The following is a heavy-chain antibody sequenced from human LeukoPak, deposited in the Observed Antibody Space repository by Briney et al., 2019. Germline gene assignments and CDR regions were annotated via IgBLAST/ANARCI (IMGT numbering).Heavy chain of an antibody. CDR1: GGSFSGYY. CDR2: INHSGST. J-gene: IGHJ4*02. CDR3: ARGVEGDILK. D-gene: IGHD3-9*01. V-gene: IGHV4-34*01. Sequence: PSETLSLTCAVYGGSFSGYYWSWIRQPPGKGLEWIGEINHSGSTNYNPSLKSRVTISVDTSKNQFSLKLSSVTAADTAVYYCARGVEGDILKWGQGTLVTVSS.